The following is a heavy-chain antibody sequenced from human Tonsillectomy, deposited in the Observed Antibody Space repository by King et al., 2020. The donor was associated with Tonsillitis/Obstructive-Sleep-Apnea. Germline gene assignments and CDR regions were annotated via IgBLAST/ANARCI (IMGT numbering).Heavy chain of an antibody. CDR3: ARGGGIALYGMDV. CDR1: GDTFTYRY. Sequence: QLVESGAEVKRTGSSVKVSCTASGDTFTYRYLHWVRQAPGQALEWMGWITPFNGNTNYAQKFQDRVTITRDRSMGTAYLELSSLRSEDTAMYYCARGGGIALYGMDVWGQGTTVTVSS. V-gene: IGHV1-45*02. J-gene: IGHJ6*02. CDR2: ITPFNGNT. D-gene: IGHD6-13*01.